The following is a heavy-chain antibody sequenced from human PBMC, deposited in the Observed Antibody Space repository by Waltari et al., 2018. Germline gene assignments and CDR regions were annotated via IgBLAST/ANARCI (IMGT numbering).Heavy chain of an antibody. CDR1: GFTFSSYG. CDR3: ARASSRVVVAATVDY. J-gene: IGHJ4*02. V-gene: IGHV3-33*01. Sequence: QVQLVESGGGVVQPGRSLRLSCAASGFTFSSYGMHWVRQAPGKGLEWVAVIWYDGSNKYYADSVKGLFTISRDNSKNTLYLQMNSLRAEDTAVYYCARASSRVVVAATVDYWGQGTLVTVSS. CDR2: IWYDGSNK. D-gene: IGHD2-15*01.